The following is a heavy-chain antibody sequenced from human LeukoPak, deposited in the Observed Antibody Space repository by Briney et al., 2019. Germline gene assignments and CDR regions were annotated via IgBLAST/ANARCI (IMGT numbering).Heavy chain of an antibody. V-gene: IGHV1-2*02. Sequence: ASVKVSCKASGYTFTGYYMHWVRQAPGQGLEWMGWINPNSGGTNYAQKFQGRVTMTRDTSISTAYMELSRLRSDDTAVYYCAGEFGSSSWYNWFDPWGQGTLVTVSS. CDR1: GYTFTGYY. J-gene: IGHJ5*02. CDR2: INPNSGGT. CDR3: AGEFGSSSWYNWFDP. D-gene: IGHD6-13*01.